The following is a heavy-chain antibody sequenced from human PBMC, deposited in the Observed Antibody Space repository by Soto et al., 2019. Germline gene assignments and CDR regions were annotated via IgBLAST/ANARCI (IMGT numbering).Heavy chain of an antibody. CDR1: GFIFSESY. Sequence: QEEVVESGGGLVKPGGSLRLSCAASGFIFSESYMTWIRQAPGKVVEWVSYINGNSHDIKYADSVKGRFTISRDNAKNSVYLQMNNLRVEDTAVYYCTTDTRLPEFRGQGTLVTVSS. D-gene: IGHD2-15*01. CDR3: TTDTRLPEF. V-gene: IGHV3-11*05. J-gene: IGHJ4*02. CDR2: INGNSHDI.